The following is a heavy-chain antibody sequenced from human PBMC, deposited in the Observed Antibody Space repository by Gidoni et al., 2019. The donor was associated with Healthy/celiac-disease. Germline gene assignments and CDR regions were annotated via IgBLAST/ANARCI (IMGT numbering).Heavy chain of an antibody. CDR2: ISYDGSYK. D-gene: IGHD3-3*01. Sequence: SGGGVVQPGRSLRLSCAASGFTFSRYGMHWVRQAPGQGLEWVAVISYDGSYKYYADSVKGRFTISRDNSKNTLYLQMNSLRAEDTAVYYCAKDRENYDFWTPTDYWGQGTLVTVSS. CDR1: GFTFSRYG. CDR3: AKDRENYDFWTPTDY. J-gene: IGHJ4*02. V-gene: IGHV3-30*18.